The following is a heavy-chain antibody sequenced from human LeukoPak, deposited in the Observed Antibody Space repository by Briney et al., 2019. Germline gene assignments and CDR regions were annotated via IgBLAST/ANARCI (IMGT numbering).Heavy chain of an antibody. CDR2: IYHTGAT. CDR1: GGSVSSGDYY. D-gene: IGHD4-17*01. J-gene: IGHJ5*02. Sequence: SETLSLTCSVSGGSVSSGDYYWSWIRQPPGKGLEWIGYIYHTGATYCNPSLKGRLTISLDTSKNQFSVKLSSVTAADTAVYYCARGHYGDSGWFDPWGQGTLVTVSS. CDR3: ARGHYGDSGWFDP. V-gene: IGHV4-30-4*01.